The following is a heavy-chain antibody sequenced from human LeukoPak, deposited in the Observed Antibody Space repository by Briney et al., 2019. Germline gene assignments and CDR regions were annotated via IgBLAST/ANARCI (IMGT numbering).Heavy chain of an antibody. CDR3: ARVREQLVHSSYYYYYYMDV. D-gene: IGHD6-6*01. J-gene: IGHJ6*03. CDR2: INHSGST. V-gene: IGHV4-34*01. Sequence: SETLSLTCAVYGGSFSGYYWSWIRQPPGKGLEWIGEINHSGSTYYNPSLKSRVTTSVDTSTNQFSLKLSSVTAGDTAVYYCARVREQLVHSSYYYYYYMDVWGKGTTVTVSS. CDR1: GGSFSGYY.